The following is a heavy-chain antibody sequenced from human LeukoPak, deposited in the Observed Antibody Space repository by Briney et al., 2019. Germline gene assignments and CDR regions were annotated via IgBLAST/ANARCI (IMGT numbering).Heavy chain of an antibody. V-gene: IGHV3-23*01. J-gene: IGHJ4*02. D-gene: IGHD3-22*01. CDR2: ISGSGGST. Sequence: GGSLRLSCAASGFTFSSYAMSWVRQAPGKGLEWVSAISGSGGSTYYADSVKGQFTISRDNSKNTLYLQMNSLRAEDTAVYYCAKDGVQSITMIVVVITTFDYWGQGTLVTVSS. CDR3: AKDGVQSITMIVVVITTFDY. CDR1: GFTFSSYA.